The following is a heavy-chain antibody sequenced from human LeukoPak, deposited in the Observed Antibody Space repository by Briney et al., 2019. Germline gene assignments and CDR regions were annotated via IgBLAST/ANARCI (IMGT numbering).Heavy chain of an antibody. D-gene: IGHD5-12*01. CDR3: ARSCRILDIVATIRARLGGNGFDI. CDR1: GYSISSGYY. CDR2: IYYSGST. Sequence: SETLSLTCTVSGYSISSGYYWGWIRQPPGKGLEWIGYIYYSGSTNYNPSLKSRVTISVDTSKNQFSLKLSSVTAADKAVYYCARSCRILDIVATIRARLGGNGFDIWGQGTMVTVSS. V-gene: IGHV4-61*05. J-gene: IGHJ3*02.